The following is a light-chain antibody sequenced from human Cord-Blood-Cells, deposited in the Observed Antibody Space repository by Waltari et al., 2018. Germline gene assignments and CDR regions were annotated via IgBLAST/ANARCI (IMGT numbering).Light chain of an antibody. J-gene: IGKJ2*03. CDR1: QSISSY. CDR2: AAS. CDR3: QQSYSTPPYS. V-gene: IGKV1-39*01. Sequence: DIQMTQSPSSLSASLGDRVTITCRASQSISSYLNWYQQKPGKPPKLLIYAASSVQSGVPARFSGSGSGTDFTLTISSRQPEDYATYYCQQSYSTPPYSFGQGTKLEIK.